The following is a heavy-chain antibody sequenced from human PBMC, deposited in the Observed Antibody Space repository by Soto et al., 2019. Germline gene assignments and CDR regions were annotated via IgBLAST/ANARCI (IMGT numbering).Heavy chain of an antibody. J-gene: IGHJ4*02. Sequence: PSETLSLTCTVSGGSISSGGYYWSWIRQHPGKGLEWIWYIYYSGSTYYNPSLKSRVTISVDTSKNQFSLKLSSVTAADTAVYYCARSKGPLPYSSSSFDYWGQGTLVTVSS. CDR2: IYYSGST. D-gene: IGHD6-6*01. CDR1: GGSISSGGYY. V-gene: IGHV4-31*03. CDR3: ARSKGPLPYSSSSFDY.